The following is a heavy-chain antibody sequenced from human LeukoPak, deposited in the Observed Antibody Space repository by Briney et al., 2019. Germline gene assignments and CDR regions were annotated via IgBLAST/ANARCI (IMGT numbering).Heavy chain of an antibody. J-gene: IGHJ6*03. CDR1: GFTFSSYW. CDR2: IKQDGSEK. V-gene: IGHV3-7*01. CDR3: AREGVVPAAIIPYYYYYYYMDV. D-gene: IGHD2-2*02. Sequence: HPGGSLRLSCAASGFTFSSYWMSWVRQAPGKGLEWVANIKQDGSEKYYVDSVKGRFTISRDNAKNSLYLQMNSLRAEDTAVYYCAREGVVPAAIIPYYYYYYYMDVWGKGTTVTVSS.